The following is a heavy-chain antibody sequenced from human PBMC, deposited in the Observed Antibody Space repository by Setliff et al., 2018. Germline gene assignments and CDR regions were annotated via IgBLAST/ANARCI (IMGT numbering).Heavy chain of an antibody. CDR3: ARAVDSSGYFPYWYFDL. J-gene: IGHJ2*01. D-gene: IGHD3-22*01. CDR2: KSNRGDT. V-gene: IGHV4-59*01. Sequence: SETLSLTCTVSGGSIGSSFWNWIRQSPGKGLEWIGYKSNRGDTNSNPSLRSRLTMSVDTSKSQFSLNPTSVTAADTAVYFCARAVDSSGYFPYWYFDLWGRGALVTSPQ. CDR1: GGSIGSSF.